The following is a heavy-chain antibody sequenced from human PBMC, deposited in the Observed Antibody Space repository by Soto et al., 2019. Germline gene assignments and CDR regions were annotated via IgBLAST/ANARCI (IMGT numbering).Heavy chain of an antibody. J-gene: IGHJ4*02. Sequence: ASVKVSCKVSGYTLTELSMHWVRQAPGKGLEWMGGFDPEDGETIYPQRFQGRVTMTEDTSTDTAYMELSSLRSEDTAVYYCAILGTYDTTDYTWGYFDFWGQGTLVTVSS. CDR2: FDPEDGET. CDR1: GYTLTELS. D-gene: IGHD3-22*01. CDR3: AILGTYDTTDYTWGYFDF. V-gene: IGHV1-24*01.